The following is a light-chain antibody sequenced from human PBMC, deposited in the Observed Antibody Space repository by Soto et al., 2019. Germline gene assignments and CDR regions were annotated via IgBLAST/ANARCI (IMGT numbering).Light chain of an antibody. V-gene: IGKV4-1*01. CDR1: QTVLYSSNNKTY. J-gene: IGKJ2*01. Sequence: DIVMTQSPDSLAVSLGERATINCKSSQTVLYSSNNKTYLAWYQKRPGQPPKLLISWASTRESGVPDRFSGSGSGTEFTLTISSLQAEDVAVYYCQQYYSTPRTFGQGTKVDSK. CDR3: QQYYSTPRT. CDR2: WAS.